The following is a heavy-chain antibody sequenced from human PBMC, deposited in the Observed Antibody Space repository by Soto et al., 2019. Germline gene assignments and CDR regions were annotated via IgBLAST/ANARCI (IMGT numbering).Heavy chain of an antibody. D-gene: IGHD5-18*01. Sequence: PGGSLRLSCAASGFTFTAYGMGWVRQAPGKGLEWVAVISYDGSNKYYAASVKGRFTVSRDNSNYMLHLQVNSLTPDDTAVYYCARALGYNYGDRDHYYGLDVWGQGTTATVSS. J-gene: IGHJ6*02. CDR2: ISYDGSNK. CDR3: ARALGYNYGDRDHYYGLDV. V-gene: IGHV3-30-3*01. CDR1: GFTFTAYG.